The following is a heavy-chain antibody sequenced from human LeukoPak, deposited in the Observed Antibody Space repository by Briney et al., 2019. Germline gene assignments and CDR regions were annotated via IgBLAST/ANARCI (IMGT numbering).Heavy chain of an antibody. CDR2: ISGSGGST. Sequence: GGSLRLSCAASGFTFSSYGMSWVRQAPGKGLEWVSAISGSGGSTYYADSVKGRFTISRDNSKNTLYLQMNSLRVEDTAVYYCARTRLQLGLFDIWGQGTMVTVSS. CDR1: GFTFSSYG. J-gene: IGHJ3*02. CDR3: ARTRLQLGLFDI. D-gene: IGHD5-24*01. V-gene: IGHV3-23*01.